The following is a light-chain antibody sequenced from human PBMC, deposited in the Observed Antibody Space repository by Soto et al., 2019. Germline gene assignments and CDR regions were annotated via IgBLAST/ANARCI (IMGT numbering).Light chain of an antibody. J-gene: IGKJ5*01. V-gene: IGKV3-20*01. Sequence: EIVLTQSPGTLSLSPGERATLSCRASQSVTSTYLGWYQQKPGQAPSLLIYGASSRATGIPDRFSGSGSGTDFTLTISRLEPEDFAVYYCQQYVSPPITFGQGTRLPI. CDR1: QSVTSTY. CDR3: QQYVSPPIT. CDR2: GAS.